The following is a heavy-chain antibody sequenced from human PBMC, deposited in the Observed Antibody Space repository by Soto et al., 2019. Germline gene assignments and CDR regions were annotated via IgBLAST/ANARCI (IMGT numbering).Heavy chain of an antibody. CDR1: GFTFSSYA. CDR2: ISGSGGST. V-gene: IGHV3-23*01. J-gene: IGHJ6*03. CDR3: ATHYGDHVRFYYYYMDV. D-gene: IGHD4-17*01. Sequence: GGSLRLSCAASGFTFSSYAMSWVRQAPGKGLEWVSAISGSGGSTYYADSVKGRFTISRDNAKNSLYLQMNSLRAEDTAVYYCATHYGDHVRFYYYYMDVWGKGTTVTVSS.